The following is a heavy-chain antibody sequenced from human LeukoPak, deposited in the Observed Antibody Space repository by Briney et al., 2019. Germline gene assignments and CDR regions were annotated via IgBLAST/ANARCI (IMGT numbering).Heavy chain of an antibody. CDR3: ARGGYYYMDV. CDR2: IYSSGSNYASGST. J-gene: IGHJ6*03. CDR1: GDSIINSY. Sequence: AETLSLTCTVSGDSIINSYWSWIRQPAGKGLEWIGHIYSSGSNYASGSTNYNPSLRSRVAMSVDTSKNQFSLKLSSVTAADTAVYYCARGGYYYMDVWGKGTTVTVSS. V-gene: IGHV4-4*07.